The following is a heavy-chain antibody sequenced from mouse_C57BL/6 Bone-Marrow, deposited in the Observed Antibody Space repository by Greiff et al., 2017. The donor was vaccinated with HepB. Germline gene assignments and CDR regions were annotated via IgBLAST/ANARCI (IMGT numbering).Heavy chain of an antibody. Sequence: EVKLVESGGGLVQPGGSLSLSCAASGFTFTDYYMSWVRQPPGKALEWLGFIRNKANGYTTEYSASVKGRFTISRDNSQSILYLQMNALRAEDSATYYCARFDRLLDAMDYWGQGTSVTVSS. CDR2: IRNKANGYTT. V-gene: IGHV7-3*01. J-gene: IGHJ4*01. D-gene: IGHD1-1*02. CDR3: ARFDRLLDAMDY. CDR1: GFTFTDYY.